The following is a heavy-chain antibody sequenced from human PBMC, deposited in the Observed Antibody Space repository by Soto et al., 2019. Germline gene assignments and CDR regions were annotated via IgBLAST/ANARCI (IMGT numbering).Heavy chain of an antibody. Sequence: GGSLRLSCAASGFTLSSEWMHWVRQAPGKGLVWVSRINSDGSSTYYADSVKGRFTISRDNAKNTLYLQMNSLRAEDTPIYYCARVRFGQWGYAIYVWGQGTTVSVSS. CDR2: INSDGSST. J-gene: IGHJ6*02. D-gene: IGHD3-10*01. CDR1: GFTLSSEW. CDR3: ARVRFGQWGYAIYV. V-gene: IGHV3-74*01.